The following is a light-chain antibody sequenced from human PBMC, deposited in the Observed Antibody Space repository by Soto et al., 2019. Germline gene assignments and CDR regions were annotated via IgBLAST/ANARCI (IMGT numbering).Light chain of an antibody. J-gene: IGKJ1*01. CDR1: QSVGSN. V-gene: IGKV3-15*01. CDR2: GAS. Sequence: EIVMTQSPATLSVSPGERATLSCRASQSVGSNLAWYQQKPGQAPRLLIYGASTRATGIPARFSGSGSGTEFTLTISSLQSEDFAVYYCQQYSNWPPVTFGQGTKVEIK. CDR3: QQYSNWPPVT.